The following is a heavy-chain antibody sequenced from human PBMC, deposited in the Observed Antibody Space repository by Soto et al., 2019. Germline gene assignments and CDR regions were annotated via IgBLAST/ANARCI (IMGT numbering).Heavy chain of an antibody. CDR3: AKAPDIVATIPMVFFDY. J-gene: IGHJ4*02. Sequence: GGSLRLSCAASGFTFSSYAMSWVRQAPGKGLEWVSAISGSGGSTYYADSVKGRFTISRDNSKNTLYLQMNSLRAEDTAVYYCAKAPDIVATIPMVFFDYWGQGTLVTVSS. CDR1: GFTFSSYA. D-gene: IGHD5-12*01. V-gene: IGHV3-23*01. CDR2: ISGSGGST.